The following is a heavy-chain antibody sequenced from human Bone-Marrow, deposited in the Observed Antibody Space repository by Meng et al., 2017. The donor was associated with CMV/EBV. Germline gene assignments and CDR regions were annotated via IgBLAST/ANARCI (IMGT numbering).Heavy chain of an antibody. CDR1: GFTFSSYW. J-gene: IGHJ6*02. CDR2: IKQDGSEK. CDR3: ASLDPSGGSSSPFWYYYYGMDV. D-gene: IGHD6-13*01. Sequence: ESLKISCAASGFTFSSYWMSWVRQAPGKGLEWVANIKQDGSEKYYVDSVKGRFTISRDNAKNSLYLQMNSLRAEDTAVYYCASLDPSGGSSSPFWYYYYGMDVWGQGTTVTVSS. V-gene: IGHV3-7*01.